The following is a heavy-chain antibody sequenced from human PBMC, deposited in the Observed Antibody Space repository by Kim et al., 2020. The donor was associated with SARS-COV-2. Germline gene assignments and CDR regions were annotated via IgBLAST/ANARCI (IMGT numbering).Heavy chain of an antibody. CDR3: ARGPDSSYSSSWYSYNWFDP. CDR1: GGSISSYY. V-gene: IGHV4-59*01. Sequence: SETLSLTCTVSGGSISSYYWSWIRQPPGKGLEWIGYIYYSGSTNYNPSLKSRVTISVDKSKNQFTLKLSSVTAAETAVYYWARGPDSSYSSSWYSYNWFDPWGQGTLVTVSS. D-gene: IGHD6-13*01. J-gene: IGHJ5*02. CDR2: IYYSGST.